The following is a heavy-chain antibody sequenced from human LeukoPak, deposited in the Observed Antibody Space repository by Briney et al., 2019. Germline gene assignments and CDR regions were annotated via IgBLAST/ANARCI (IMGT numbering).Heavy chain of an antibody. J-gene: IGHJ5*02. V-gene: IGHV1-2*02. CDR3: ARVDHTSMDRGVLNWFDP. D-gene: IGHD3-10*01. CDR1: GDTFTGYY. CDR2: INPNSGGT. Sequence: ASVKVSCKASGDTFTGYYMHWVRQAPGQGLEWMGWINPNSGGTNYAQKFQGRVTMTRDTSISTAYMELSRLRSDDTAVYYCARVDHTSMDRGVLNWFDPWGQGTLVTVSS.